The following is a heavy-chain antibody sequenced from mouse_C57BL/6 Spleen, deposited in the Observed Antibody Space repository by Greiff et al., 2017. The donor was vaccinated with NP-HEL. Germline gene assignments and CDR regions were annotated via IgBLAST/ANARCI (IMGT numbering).Heavy chain of an antibody. CDR2: INPNNGGT. D-gene: IGHD2-5*01. Sequence: EVQLQQSGPELVKPGASVKIPCKASGYTFTDYNMDWVKQSHGKSLEWIGDINPNNGGTIYNQKFKGKATLTVDKSSSTAYMELRSLTSEDTAVYYCARRWISSNLFAYWGQGTLVTVSA. J-gene: IGHJ3*01. CDR1: GYTFTDYN. V-gene: IGHV1-18*01. CDR3: ARRWISSNLFAY.